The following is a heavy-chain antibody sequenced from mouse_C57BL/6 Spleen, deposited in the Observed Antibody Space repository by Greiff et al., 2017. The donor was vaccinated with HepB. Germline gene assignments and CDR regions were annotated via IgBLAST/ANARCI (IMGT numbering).Heavy chain of an antibody. Sequence: QVQLKQPGAELVRPGSSVKLSCKASGYTFTSYWMHWVKQRPIQGLEWIGNIDPSDSETHYNQKFKDKATLTVDKSSSTAYMQLSSLTSEDSAVYYCARSTVPLYAMDYWGQGTSVTVSS. CDR2: IDPSDSET. V-gene: IGHV1-52*01. D-gene: IGHD1-1*01. CDR3: ARSTVPLYAMDY. CDR1: GYTFTSYW. J-gene: IGHJ4*01.